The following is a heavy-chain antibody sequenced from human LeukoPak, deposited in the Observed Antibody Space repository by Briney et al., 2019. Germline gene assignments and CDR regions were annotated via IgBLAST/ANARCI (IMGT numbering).Heavy chain of an antibody. CDR3: AKRGVVIRVILVGFHKEANYFES. Sequence: GRSLRLSCAASGFTFDDYAMHWVRQAPGKGLEWVSGISWNSGSIGYADSVKGRFTISRDNSKNTLYLQMTSLRAEDTAVYFCAKRGVVIRVILVGFHKEANYFESWGQGALVTVSS. CDR1: GFTFDDYA. V-gene: IGHV3-9*01. CDR2: ISWNSGSI. D-gene: IGHD3-22*01. J-gene: IGHJ4*02.